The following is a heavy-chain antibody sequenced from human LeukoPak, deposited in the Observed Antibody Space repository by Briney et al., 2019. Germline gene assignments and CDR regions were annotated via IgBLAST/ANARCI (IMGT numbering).Heavy chain of an antibody. CDR3: ARDPQSWYYGSGIGWFDP. J-gene: IGHJ5*02. V-gene: IGHV1-69*05. Sequence: SVKVSCKASGGTFSSYAISWVRQAPGQGLEWMGGITPIFGTANYAQKFQGRVTITTDESTSTAYMELSSLRSEDTAVYYCARDPQSWYYGSGIGWFDPWGQGTLVTVSS. D-gene: IGHD3-10*01. CDR2: ITPIFGTA. CDR1: GGTFSSYA.